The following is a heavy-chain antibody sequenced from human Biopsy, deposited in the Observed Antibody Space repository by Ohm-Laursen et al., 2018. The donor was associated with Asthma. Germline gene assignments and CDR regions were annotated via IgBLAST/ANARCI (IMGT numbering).Heavy chain of an antibody. J-gene: IGHJ4*02. CDR1: GYSLTDLS. V-gene: IGHV1-24*01. CDR2: HDHEEGGT. Sequence: AAVKVSCKISGYSLTDLSMHWVRQAPGQGLEWMGGHDHEEGGTVNARRFQGRVTMTEDTSTDTAYMELSSLSSDDTAVYYCASDFPRDYVRYNFQFWGQGTLVTVSS. D-gene: IGHD4-17*01. CDR3: ASDFPRDYVRYNFQF.